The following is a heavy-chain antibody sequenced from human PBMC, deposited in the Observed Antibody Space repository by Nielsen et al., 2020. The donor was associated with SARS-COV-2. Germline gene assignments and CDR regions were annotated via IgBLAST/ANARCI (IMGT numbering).Heavy chain of an antibody. V-gene: IGHV5-10-1*01. CDR1: GYTFSTYW. Sequence: GESLKISCEASGYTFSTYWISWVRQMPGKGLEWMGRIDPTDSFTQYSPSFKGHVTISADKTRSIAYLQWSSLEASDSAIYYCSRMSSSWHFYGMDVWGQGTTVSV. J-gene: IGHJ6*02. CDR3: SRMSSSWHFYGMDV. D-gene: IGHD6-13*01. CDR2: IDPTDSFT.